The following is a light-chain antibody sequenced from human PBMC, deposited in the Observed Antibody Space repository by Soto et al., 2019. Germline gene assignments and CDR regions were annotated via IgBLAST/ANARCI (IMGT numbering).Light chain of an antibody. J-gene: IGKJ1*01. Sequence: DIQITQSPSSLSASIGDRVTITCRASRGINTYVNWYQQKPGKATKLLIFSASTLQSGVPSRFSGGGSGTKYILTISSLQPDDFSAYYCQHYDDYAVWTFGQGTKVDIK. CDR1: RGINTY. CDR3: QHYDDYAVWT. CDR2: SAS. V-gene: IGKV1-39*01.